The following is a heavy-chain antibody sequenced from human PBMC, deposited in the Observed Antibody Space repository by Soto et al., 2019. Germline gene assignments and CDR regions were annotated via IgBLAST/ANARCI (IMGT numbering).Heavy chain of an antibody. J-gene: IGHJ6*02. V-gene: IGHV4-34*01. CDR1: GGSFSGYY. Sequence: SETLSLTCAVYGGSFSGYYWSWIRQPPGKGLEWIGEINHSGSTNYNPSLKSRVTISVDTSKNHFSLTLSSVTAADTAVYYCARAYGVVVYYGMDVWGQGTTVTVSS. CDR2: INHSGST. D-gene: IGHD2-8*01. CDR3: ARAYGVVVYYGMDV.